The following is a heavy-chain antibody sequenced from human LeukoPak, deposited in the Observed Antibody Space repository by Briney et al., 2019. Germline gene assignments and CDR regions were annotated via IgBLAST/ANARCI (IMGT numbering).Heavy chain of an antibody. V-gene: IGHV3-21*01. D-gene: IGHD4-17*01. CDR1: GFTFSTYS. CDR3: ARDYYGDYVFDY. Sequence: GGSLRLSCAASGFTFSTYSMNGVRQAPGKGLEWVSFISSTSDYIYYADSVKGRFTISRDNAKNSLYLQMNTLRAEDTAVYYCARDYYGDYVFDYWGQGTLVTVSS. CDR2: ISSTSDYI. J-gene: IGHJ4*02.